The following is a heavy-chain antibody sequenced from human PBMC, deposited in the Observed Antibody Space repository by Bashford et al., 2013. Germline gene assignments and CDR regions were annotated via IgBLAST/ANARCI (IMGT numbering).Heavy chain of an antibody. V-gene: IGHV1-69*01. D-gene: IGHD2-21*01. J-gene: IGHJ6*02. Sequence: WVRQAPGQGLEWMGGIIPIFGTANYAQKFQGRVTITADESTSTAYMELSSLRSEDTAVYYCAGWSTWEGVIAIDPAAPYYYYYGMDVWGQGTTVTVSS. CDR3: AGWSTWEGVIAIDPAAPYYYYYGMDV. CDR2: IIPIFGTA.